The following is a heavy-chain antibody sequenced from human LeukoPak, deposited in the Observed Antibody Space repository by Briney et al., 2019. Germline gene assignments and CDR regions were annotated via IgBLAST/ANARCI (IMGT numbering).Heavy chain of an antibody. V-gene: IGHV4-4*07. J-gene: IGHJ4*02. Sequence: SETLSLTCTVSGASISRYYWSWIRQPAGKGLEWIGHVSTSGSTNYNPSLKSRVTMSVDTSKNQFSLKLSSVTAADTALYYCARAPGGDFWSGSQYFFDYWGQGTLVTVSS. D-gene: IGHD3-3*01. CDR3: ARAPGGDFWSGSQYFFDY. CDR2: VSTSGST. CDR1: GASISRYY.